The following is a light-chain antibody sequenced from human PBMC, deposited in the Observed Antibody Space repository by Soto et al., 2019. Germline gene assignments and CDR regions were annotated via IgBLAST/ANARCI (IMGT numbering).Light chain of an antibody. CDR2: AAS. V-gene: IGKV1-39*01. J-gene: IGKJ4*01. CDR3: QQSYSTPLT. Sequence: DIQMTQSPSSLSASIGDRVTITCRASQYINNYLDWYQQKPGKAPKLLIYAASRLEGGVPSRFSGSDSGTDFTLTISTLQPEDVATYYCQQSYSTPLTFGGGTQVDIK. CDR1: QYINNY.